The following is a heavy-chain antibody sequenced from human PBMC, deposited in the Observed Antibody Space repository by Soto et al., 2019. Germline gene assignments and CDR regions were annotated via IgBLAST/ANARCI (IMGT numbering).Heavy chain of an antibody. V-gene: IGHV4-59*01. CDR3: ARDSYNFDD. CDR1: CGSIISYY. D-gene: IGHD5-18*01. CDR2: IYYSGST. J-gene: IGHJ4*02. Sequence: PSETLSLTCTFSCGSIISYYWSWIRQPPGKGLEWIGYIYYSGSTDYNPSLKSRVTISVDTSKNQFSLKLRSVTAADTAVYYCARDSYNFDDWGQGILVTVSS.